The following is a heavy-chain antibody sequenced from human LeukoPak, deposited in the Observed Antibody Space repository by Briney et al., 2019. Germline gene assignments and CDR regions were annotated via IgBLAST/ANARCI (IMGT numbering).Heavy chain of an antibody. D-gene: IGHD3-10*01. CDR1: GGYISSSSYF. Sequence: PSETLSLTCTASGGYISSSSYFWVWIRPPPGKGLVWSGSIYYSGRTYYNPSLKSRVTISVDASKNQFSLKLSSVTAADTAVYYCARGHPYYYGSGRTPRNWFDPWGQGTLVTVSS. J-gene: IGHJ5*02. V-gene: IGHV4-39*07. CDR2: IYYSGRT. CDR3: ARGHPYYYGSGRTPRNWFDP.